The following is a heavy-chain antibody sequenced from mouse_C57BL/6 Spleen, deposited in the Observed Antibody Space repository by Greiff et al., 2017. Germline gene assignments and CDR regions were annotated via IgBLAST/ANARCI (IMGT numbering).Heavy chain of an antibody. D-gene: IGHD4-1*01. CDR2: IDPEDGDT. J-gene: IGHJ1*03. CDR3: TTANWNWYFDV. CDR1: GFNIKGYY. Sequence: EVQLQQSGPELVRPGASVKFSCTASGFNIKGYYMNWVKQRPETGLEWIGRIDPEDGDTEYATKFQGKATMTADTSSSTAYLQLSSLTSEDTAVYYCTTANWNWYFDVWGTGTTLTVSS. V-gene: IGHV14-1*01.